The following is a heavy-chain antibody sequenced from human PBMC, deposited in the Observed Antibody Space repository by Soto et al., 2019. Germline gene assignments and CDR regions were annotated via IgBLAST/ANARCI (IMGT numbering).Heavy chain of an antibody. CDR3: VSSRRAIYGDALDV. CDR2: IYDDGTT. Sequence: PSETLSLTCSVSGGSISSYFRNWLRQPPGKGLEWIGYIYDDGTTDYNPSLKSRVTILLDMSKNQFSLKLSSVTAADTAVYYCVSSRRAIYGDALDVCGQGPMVTVSS. J-gene: IGHJ3*01. CDR1: GGSISSYF. V-gene: IGHV4-59*03. D-gene: IGHD2-2*01.